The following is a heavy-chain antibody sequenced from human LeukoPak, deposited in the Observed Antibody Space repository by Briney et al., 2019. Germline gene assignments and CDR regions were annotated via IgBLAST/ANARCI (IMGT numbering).Heavy chain of an antibody. CDR2: IIPIFGTA. V-gene: IGHV1-69*05. J-gene: IGHJ4*02. D-gene: IGHD3-22*01. CDR3: AGGGPLYDSSGYYFDY. Sequence: ASVKVPCKASGGTFSSYAISWVRQAPGQGLEWMGGIIPIFGTANYAQKFQGRVTITTDESTSTAYMELSSLRSEDTAVYYCAGGGPLYDSSGYYFDYWGQGTLVTVSS. CDR1: GGTFSSYA.